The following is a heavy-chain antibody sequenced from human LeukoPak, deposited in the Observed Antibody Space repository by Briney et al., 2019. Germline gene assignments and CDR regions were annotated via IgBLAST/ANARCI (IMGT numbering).Heavy chain of an antibody. CDR3: ARVNDYGGNDDAFDI. CDR2: IRSSGSII. CDR1: GFTFSSYE. J-gene: IGHJ3*02. V-gene: IGHV3-48*03. Sequence: PGGSLRLSCAASGFTFSSYEMNWVRQAPGKGLEWVSYIRSSGSIIFYADSVKGRFTISRGNAKNSLYLQMNSLRAEDTAVYYCARVNDYGGNDDAFDIWGQGTMVTVSS. D-gene: IGHD4-23*01.